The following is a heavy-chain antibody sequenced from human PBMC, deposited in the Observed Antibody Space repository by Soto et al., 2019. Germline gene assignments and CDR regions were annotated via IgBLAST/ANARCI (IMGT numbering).Heavy chain of an antibody. CDR1: GYTFTSYG. D-gene: IGHD1-26*01. CDR3: ARDQARYSGSYDEMVYYYGMDV. J-gene: IGHJ6*02. CDR2: ISAYNGNT. Sequence: GASVKVSCKASGYTFTSYGISWVRQAPGQGLEWMGWISAYNGNTNYAQKLQGRVTMTTDTSTSTAYMELRSLRSDDTAVYYCARDQARYSGSYDEMVYYYGMDVWGQGTTVTVSS. V-gene: IGHV1-18*01.